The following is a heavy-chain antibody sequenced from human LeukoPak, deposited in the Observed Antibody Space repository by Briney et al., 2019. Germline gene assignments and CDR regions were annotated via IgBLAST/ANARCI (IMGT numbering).Heavy chain of an antibody. CDR2: IKSKTDGGTT. Sequence: GGSLRLSCAAPGFTFSRAWMSWVRQAPGKGLEWVGRIKSKTDGGTTDYAAPVKGRFTISRDDSKNTLYLQMNSLKTEDTAVYYCTTDVPSTRSLYSYYGMDVWGQGTTVTVSS. D-gene: IGHD2-2*01. CDR3: TTDVPSTRSLYSYYGMDV. CDR1: GFTFSRAW. V-gene: IGHV3-15*01. J-gene: IGHJ6*02.